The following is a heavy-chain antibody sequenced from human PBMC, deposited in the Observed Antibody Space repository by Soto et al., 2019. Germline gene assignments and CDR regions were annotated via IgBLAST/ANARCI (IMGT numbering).Heavy chain of an antibody. Sequence: QVQLVESGGGVVQPARSLRLSCAASGFTFSNYAMHWVRQAPDKGLEWVAVISYDGDNKYYADSVKGRFTISRDNSKNTLYLQMNSLATEDTAVYYCARVDATLAATGARFDYWGQGTLVTVST. CDR3: ARVDATLAATGARFDY. CDR1: GFTFSNYA. CDR2: ISYDGDNK. V-gene: IGHV3-30-3*01. J-gene: IGHJ4*02. D-gene: IGHD6-25*01.